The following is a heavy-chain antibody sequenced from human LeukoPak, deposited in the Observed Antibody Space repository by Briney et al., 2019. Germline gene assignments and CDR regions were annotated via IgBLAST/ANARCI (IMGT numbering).Heavy chain of an antibody. CDR1: GGSISSGGYY. D-gene: IGHD3-10*01. CDR3: ARRTPMVRGIKILQGMDV. J-gene: IGHJ6*02. V-gene: IGHV4-31*03. Sequence: SETLSLTCTVSGGSISSGGYYWSWIRQHPGKGLEWIGYIYYSGSTYYNPSLKSRVTISVDTSKNQFSLKLSSVTAADTAVYYCARRTPMVRGIKILQGMDVWGQGTTVTVSS. CDR2: IYYSGST.